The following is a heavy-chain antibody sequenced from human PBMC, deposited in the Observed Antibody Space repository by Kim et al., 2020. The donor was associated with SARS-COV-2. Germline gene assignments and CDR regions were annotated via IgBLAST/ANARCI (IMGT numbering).Heavy chain of an antibody. D-gene: IGHD3-3*01. V-gene: IGHV4-59*01. J-gene: IGHJ6*02. Sequence: SRVTISVDTSKNQFSLKLSSVTAADTAVYYCARDARIITIFGVVTYGMDVWGQGTTVTVSS. CDR3: ARDARIITIFGVVTYGMDV.